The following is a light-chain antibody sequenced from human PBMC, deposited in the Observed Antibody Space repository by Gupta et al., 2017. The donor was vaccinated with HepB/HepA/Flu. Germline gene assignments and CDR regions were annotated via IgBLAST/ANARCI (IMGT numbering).Light chain of an antibody. CDR2: GAS. CDR1: QSVTNNY. Sequence: EIVLTQSPGTLSLSPGERATLSCRASQSVTNNYVAWYQQKPGQAPRHLIYGASSRATGIPDRFSGSGSGTDFTLTISRLEPEDFAVYYCQQYGRAPLTFGPGTKLDIK. CDR3: QQYGRAPLT. J-gene: IGKJ3*01. V-gene: IGKV3-20*01.